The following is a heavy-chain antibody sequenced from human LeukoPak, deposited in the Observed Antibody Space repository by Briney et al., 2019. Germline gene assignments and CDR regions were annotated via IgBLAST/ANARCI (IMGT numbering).Heavy chain of an antibody. J-gene: IGHJ4*02. CDR2: IYHSGST. CDR3: ARGLQLGEYYDILTGYLPGTTFDY. CDR1: GGSISSGGYS. Sequence: SETLSLTCAVSGGSISSGGYSWSWIRQPPGKGLEWIGYIYHSGSTYYNPSLKSRVTISVDRSKNQFSLKLSSVTAADTAVYYCARGLQLGEYYDILTGYLPGTTFDYWGQGTPVTVSS. D-gene: IGHD3-9*01. V-gene: IGHV4-30-2*01.